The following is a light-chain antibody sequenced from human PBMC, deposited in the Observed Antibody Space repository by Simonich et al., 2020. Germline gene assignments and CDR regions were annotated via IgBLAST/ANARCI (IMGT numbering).Light chain of an antibody. CDR3: QQYNNWWT. J-gene: IGKJ1*01. Sequence: DIVMTQSPDSLAVSLGERATINCKSSQSVLYSSNNKNYLAWYQQKPGQPPKLLIYWASTRESGVPDRFSGSGSGTDFTLTSSSLQAEDVAVYYCQQYNNWWTFGQGTKVEIK. CDR1: QSVLYSSNNKNY. V-gene: IGKV4-1*01. CDR2: WAS.